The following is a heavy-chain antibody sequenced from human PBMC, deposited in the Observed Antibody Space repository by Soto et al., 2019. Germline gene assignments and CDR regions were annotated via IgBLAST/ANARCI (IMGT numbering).Heavy chain of an antibody. V-gene: IGHV4-59*08. CDR3: ARLTYSSCFHY. CDR1: GGSISSYY. J-gene: IGHJ4*02. Sequence: QVQLQESGPGLVKPSETLSLTCTVSGGSISSYYWSWIRQPPGKGLEWIGYIYYSGSTNYNPSLNSRVTTTVDTSKNQFALKLSSVPAADTAVYYCARLTYSSCFHYWGQGTLVTVSS. CDR2: IYYSGST. D-gene: IGHD6-6*01.